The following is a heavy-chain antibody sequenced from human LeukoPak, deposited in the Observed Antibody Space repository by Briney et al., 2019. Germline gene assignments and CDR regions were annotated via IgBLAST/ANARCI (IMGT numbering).Heavy chain of an antibody. CDR3: ATARRHDYGDYGGAFDN. Sequence: PGGSLRLSCVASGFTVSSSYMSWVRQAPGKGLEYVSFIYSGGSTLYADSVKGRFTISRDNSKNTLHLQMNSLRADDTAIYYCATARRHDYGDYGGAFDNWGQGILVTVSS. J-gene: IGHJ4*02. D-gene: IGHD4-17*01. V-gene: IGHV3-53*01. CDR1: GFTVSSSY. CDR2: IYSGGST.